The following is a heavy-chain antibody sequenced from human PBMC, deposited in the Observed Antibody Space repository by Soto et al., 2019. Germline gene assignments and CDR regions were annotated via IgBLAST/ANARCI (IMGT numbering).Heavy chain of an antibody. J-gene: IGHJ4*02. CDR1: GFTFSSYG. CDR2: ISYDGSNK. CDR3: AKAQPVAVPDY. V-gene: IGHV3-30*18. Sequence: GGSLRISCAASGFTFSSYGMHWGRQAPGKGLEWVAVISYDGSNKYYADSVKGRFTISRDNSKNTLYLQMNSLRAEDTAVYYCAKAQPVAVPDYWGQGTLVTVSS. D-gene: IGHD6-19*01.